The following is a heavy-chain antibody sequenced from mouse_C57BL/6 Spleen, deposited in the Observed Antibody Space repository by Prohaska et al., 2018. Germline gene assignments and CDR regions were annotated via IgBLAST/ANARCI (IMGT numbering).Heavy chain of an antibody. V-gene: IGHV1-81*01. CDR2: IYPRSGNT. Sequence: QVQLQQSGAELARPGASVKLSCKASGYTFSSYGISWLKQRTGQGLEWIGEIYPRSGNTYYNEKFKGKATLTADKSSSTAYMELRSLTSEDSAVYFCARWKAYYSNSYAMDYWGQGTSVTVSS. CDR3: ARWKAYYSNSYAMDY. D-gene: IGHD2-5*01. J-gene: IGHJ4*01. CDR1: GYTFSSYG.